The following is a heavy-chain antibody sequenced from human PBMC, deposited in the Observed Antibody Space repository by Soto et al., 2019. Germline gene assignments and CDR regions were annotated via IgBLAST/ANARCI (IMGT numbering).Heavy chain of an antibody. Sequence: QVQLQESGPGLVKPSQTLSLTCTVSGGSISSGGYYWSWIRQHPGKGLEWNWYIFYSGSTYYNPSLESRVTISVDTSKNQFSLKLSSVTAADTAVYYCARGRGIVATINRSLLFDYWGQGTLVTVSS. CDR1: GGSISSGGYY. CDR2: IFYSGST. J-gene: IGHJ4*02. D-gene: IGHD5-12*01. V-gene: IGHV4-31*03. CDR3: ARGRGIVATINRSLLFDY.